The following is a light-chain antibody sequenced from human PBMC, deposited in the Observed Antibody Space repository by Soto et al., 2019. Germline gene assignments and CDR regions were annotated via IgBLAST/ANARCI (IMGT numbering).Light chain of an antibody. CDR1: QSVSSSY. Sequence: IVLTQSPGTLSLSPGERATLSCRASQSVSSSYLAWYQQKPDQTPRLLIYAASSRATGIPDRFSGSGSGTDFTLTISRLEPEDFAVYYCQQYASSPRTFGQGTRVEIK. J-gene: IGKJ1*01. CDR2: AAS. CDR3: QQYASSPRT. V-gene: IGKV3-20*01.